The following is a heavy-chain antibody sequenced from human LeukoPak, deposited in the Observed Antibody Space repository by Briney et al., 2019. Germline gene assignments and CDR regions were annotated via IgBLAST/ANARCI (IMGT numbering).Heavy chain of an antibody. J-gene: IGHJ4*02. D-gene: IGHD2-2*01. CDR1: GFAFNTYA. CDR2: ICGVGPGT. V-gene: IGHV3-23*01. Sequence: PGGSLRLSCAASGFAFNTYAMTWVRQAPGKGLEWVSSICGVGPGTYYADSVKGRFTISRDTSKNTLYLQMDNLRTEDSAVYFCARGASGTSSFNWGQGTLVTVSS. CDR3: ARGASGTSSFN.